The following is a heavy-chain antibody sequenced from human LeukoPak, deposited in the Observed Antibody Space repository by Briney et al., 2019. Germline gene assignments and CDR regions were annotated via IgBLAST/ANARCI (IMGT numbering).Heavy chain of an antibody. CDR1: GGSISSGGHY. CDR3: SRRDCSRTDCFYWYFDL. J-gene: IGHJ2*01. Sequence: SETLSLTCSVSGGSISSGGHYWSFIRQPPGKGLEWIGSIYYSGSTYYNPSLRSRVTISVDTSKNTLSLKLRSVTAADTAVYYCSRRDCSRTDCFYWYFDLWGRGALLTVSS. D-gene: IGHD2-2*01. CDR2: IYYSGST. V-gene: IGHV4-39*07.